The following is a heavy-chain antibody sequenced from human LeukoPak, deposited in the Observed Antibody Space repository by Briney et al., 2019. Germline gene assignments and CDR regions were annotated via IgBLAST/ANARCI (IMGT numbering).Heavy chain of an antibody. CDR3: TRRNRGSGSYSSSYPLDYSFMDV. CDR2: LYSGDSYP. V-gene: IGHV5-51*01. Sequence: VLALQFSSPGSGFDFPSYWIEWARPAPGKGMGWMGTLYSGDSYPSSSPSFQGHVTFSADTSITTAYLHCTSLEASDTAFYYCTRRNRGSGSYSSSYPLDYSFMDVWGKGTTVTIS. CDR1: GFDFPSYW. J-gene: IGHJ6*03. D-gene: IGHD3-10*01.